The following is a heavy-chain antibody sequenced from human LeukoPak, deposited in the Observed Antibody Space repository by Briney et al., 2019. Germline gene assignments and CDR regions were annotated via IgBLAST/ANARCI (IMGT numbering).Heavy chain of an antibody. Sequence: PSETLSLTCTVSGGSISSYYWSWIRQPPGKGLEWIGYIYYSGSTNYNPSLKSRVTISVDTSKNQFSLKLSSVTAADTAVYYCARVGIFGWYFDYWGQGTLVTVSS. CDR3: ARVGIFGWYFDY. D-gene: IGHD3-10*02. CDR1: GGSISSYY. CDR2: IYYSGST. J-gene: IGHJ4*02. V-gene: IGHV4-59*01.